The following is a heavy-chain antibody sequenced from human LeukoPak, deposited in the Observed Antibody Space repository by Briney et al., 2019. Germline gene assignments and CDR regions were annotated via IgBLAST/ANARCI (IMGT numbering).Heavy chain of an antibody. D-gene: IGHD3-22*01. J-gene: IGHJ4*02. CDR3: ASEGGYKGPFDY. CDR1: GFVFDDYS. Sequence: GGPLRLSCAASGFVFDDYSMHWVRQTPGKGLEWISAINWDGSGTYYAESLKGRFTISRDNGDSTLYLQMNNLRTDDTALYYCASEGGYKGPFDYWGRGTLVTVSS. CDR2: INWDGSGT. V-gene: IGHV3-43*01.